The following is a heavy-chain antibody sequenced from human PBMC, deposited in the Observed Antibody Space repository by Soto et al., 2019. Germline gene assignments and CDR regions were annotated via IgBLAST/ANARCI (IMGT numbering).Heavy chain of an antibody. V-gene: IGHV4-34*01. CDR2: INHSGST. J-gene: IGHJ4*02. CDR3: ASRTSSIAVAGTFFDY. D-gene: IGHD6-19*01. Sequence: KGLEWIGEINHSGSTNYNPSLKSRVTISVDTSKNQFSLKLSSVTAADTAVYYCASRTSSIAVAGTFFDYWGQGTLVTVSS.